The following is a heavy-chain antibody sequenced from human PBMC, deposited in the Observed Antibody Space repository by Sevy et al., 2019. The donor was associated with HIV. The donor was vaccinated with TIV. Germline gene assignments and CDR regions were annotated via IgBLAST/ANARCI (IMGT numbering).Heavy chain of an antibody. Sequence: GGSLRLSCAASGFTFSSYSMNWVRQAPGKGLEWVSSISSSSSYIYYADSVKGRFTISRDNAKNSLYLQMNSLRAEDTAGYYCARDLTLGYCSGGSCYGGGYYYYGMDVWGQGTTVTVSS. V-gene: IGHV3-21*01. CDR1: GFTFSSYS. CDR2: ISSSSSYI. J-gene: IGHJ6*02. D-gene: IGHD2-15*01. CDR3: ARDLTLGYCSGGSCYGGGYYYYGMDV.